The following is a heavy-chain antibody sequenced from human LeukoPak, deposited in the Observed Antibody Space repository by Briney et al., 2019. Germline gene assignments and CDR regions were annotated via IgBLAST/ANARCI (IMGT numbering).Heavy chain of an antibody. J-gene: IGHJ4*02. CDR1: AYTFSNCG. D-gene: IGHD2-2*01. Sequence: GASVKVSCKASAYTFSNCGISRMRQAPGQGLEWMGWISGNNDNPNYGQKFQGRFTVTTDSSTSTAYMELRDLRSDDTAVYYCARDGTSTDDYWGQGTLVTVSS. CDR3: ARDGTSTDDY. V-gene: IGHV1-18*01. CDR2: ISGNNDNP.